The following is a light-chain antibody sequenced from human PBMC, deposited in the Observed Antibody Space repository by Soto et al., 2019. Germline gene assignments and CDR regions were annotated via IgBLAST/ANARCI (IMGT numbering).Light chain of an antibody. Sequence: QSALTQPRSVSGSPGQSVTISCTGTSSDVGGYNYVSWYQQHPGKAPKLMIYDVSKRPSGVPDRFSGSKSGNTASLTISGLQAEDEADYCCSNAGSYTDVFGTGTKLTVL. CDR1: SSDVGGYNY. V-gene: IGLV2-11*01. CDR3: CSNAGSYTDV. CDR2: DVS. J-gene: IGLJ1*01.